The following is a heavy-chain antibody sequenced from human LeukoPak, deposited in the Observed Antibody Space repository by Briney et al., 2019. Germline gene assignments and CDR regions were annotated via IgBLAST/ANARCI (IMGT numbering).Heavy chain of an antibody. V-gene: IGHV3-21*01. CDR1: GFTFSSYN. CDR2: ISSSSSYI. D-gene: IGHD3-22*01. J-gene: IGHJ3*02. Sequence: GGSLRLSCAASGFTFSSYNMNWVRQAPGKGLEWVSSISSSSSYIYYADSVKGRFTISRDNAKNSLYLQMNSLRAEDTAVYYCARDGYYDSSGYYYDHDAFDIWGQGTMVTVSS. CDR3: ARDGYYDSSGYYYDHDAFDI.